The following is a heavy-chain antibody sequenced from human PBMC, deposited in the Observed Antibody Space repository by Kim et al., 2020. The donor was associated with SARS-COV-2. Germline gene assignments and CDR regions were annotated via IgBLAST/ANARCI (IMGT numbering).Heavy chain of an antibody. Sequence: YAAPGTGRLTISRDDSKNTMYQQMNRLKTEDTAVYYCTTESDMTNAFDIWGQGTMVTVSS. V-gene: IGHV3-15*01. J-gene: IGHJ3*02. D-gene: IGHD3-9*01. CDR3: TTESDMTNAFDI.